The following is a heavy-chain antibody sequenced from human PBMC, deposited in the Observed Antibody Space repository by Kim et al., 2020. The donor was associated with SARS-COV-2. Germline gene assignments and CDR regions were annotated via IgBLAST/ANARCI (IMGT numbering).Heavy chain of an antibody. J-gene: IGHJ6*02. Sequence: SETLSLTCTVSGGSISSSSYYWGWIRQPPGKGLEWIGSIYYSGSTYYNPSLKSRVTISVDTSKNQFSLKLSSVTAADTAVYYCASLLLTGYYHTPYYYYGMDVWGQGTTVTVSS. D-gene: IGHD3-9*01. CDR1: GGSISSSSYY. V-gene: IGHV4-39*07. CDR3: ASLLLTGYYHTPYYYYGMDV. CDR2: IYYSGST.